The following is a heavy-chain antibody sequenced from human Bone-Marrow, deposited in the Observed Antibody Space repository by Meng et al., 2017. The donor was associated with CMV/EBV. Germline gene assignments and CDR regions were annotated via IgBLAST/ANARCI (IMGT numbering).Heavy chain of an antibody. J-gene: IGHJ4*02. V-gene: IGHV2-5*01. Sequence: TGGVGVGWIRQTPGKALEWLALIYWNDDKRYSPSLKSRLTITKDTSKNQAVLTMTNMDPVDTATYYCARARRKGRFLEWLLSQYYFDYWGQGTLVTVSS. CDR1: TGGVG. CDR3: ARARRKGRFLEWLLSQYYFDY. CDR2: IYWNDDK. D-gene: IGHD3-3*01.